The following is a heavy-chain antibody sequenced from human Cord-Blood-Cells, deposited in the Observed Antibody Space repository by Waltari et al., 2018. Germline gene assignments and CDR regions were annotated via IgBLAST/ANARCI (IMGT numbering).Heavy chain of an antibody. D-gene: IGHD5-18*01. CDR1: GYTFTRYD. J-gene: IGHJ4*02. CDR2: MNPNSGNT. V-gene: IGHV1-8*03. CDR3: ARGESGGYSYGFDY. Sequence: QGQLVQSGAEVTKPGASVKVSCKASGYTFTRYDINWVRQATGQGLEWMGWMNPNSGNTGYAQKCQGRVTITRNTSISTAYMELSSLRSEDTAVYYCARGESGGYSYGFDYWGQGTLVTVSS.